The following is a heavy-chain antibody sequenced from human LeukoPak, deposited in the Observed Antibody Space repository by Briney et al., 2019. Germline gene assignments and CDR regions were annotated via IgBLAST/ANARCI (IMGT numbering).Heavy chain of an antibody. V-gene: IGHV1-46*01. CDR3: ARGGVVLMVYAIVAQQNYYYYGMDV. J-gene: IGHJ6*02. Sequence: GASVKVSCKASGYTFTSYYMHWVRQAPGQGLEWMGIINPSGGSTSYAQEFQGRVTMTRDTSTSTVYMELSSLRSEDTAVYYCARGGVVLMVYAIVAQQNYYYYGMDVWGQGTTVTVSS. CDR2: INPSGGST. CDR1: GYTFTSYY. D-gene: IGHD2-8*01.